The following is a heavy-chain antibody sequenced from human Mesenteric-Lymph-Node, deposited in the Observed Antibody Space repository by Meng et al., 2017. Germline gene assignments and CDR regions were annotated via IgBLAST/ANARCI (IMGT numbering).Heavy chain of an antibody. CDR1: GGSISSGDYY. J-gene: IGHJ2*01. CDR2: IYYSGST. Sequence: GRRQESGPGLVKPSQTLSLTCTVSGGSISSGDYYLSWIRQSPGKGLELIGHIYYSGSTSYNPSLKSRVTISVDTSNNQFSLKLSSVTAADTAVYYCARVGWRQWSFDLWGRGTLVTVSS. CDR3: ARVGWRQWSFDL. V-gene: IGHV4-30-4*01. D-gene: IGHD5-18*01.